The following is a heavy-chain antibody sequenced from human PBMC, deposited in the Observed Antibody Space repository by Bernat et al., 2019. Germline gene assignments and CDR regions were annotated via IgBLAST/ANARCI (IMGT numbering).Heavy chain of an antibody. CDR2: ISSSSSTI. CDR3: ARDRKDSSGYYPSGSLDY. Sequence: EVQLVESGGGLVQPGGSLRLSCAASGFTFSSYSMNWVRQAPGKGLEWVSYISSSSSTIYYADSVKGRFTISRDNAKNSLYLQMNSLRDEDTAVYYGARDRKDSSGYYPSGSLDYWGQGTLVTVSS. J-gene: IGHJ4*02. CDR1: GFTFSSYS. D-gene: IGHD3-22*01. V-gene: IGHV3-48*02.